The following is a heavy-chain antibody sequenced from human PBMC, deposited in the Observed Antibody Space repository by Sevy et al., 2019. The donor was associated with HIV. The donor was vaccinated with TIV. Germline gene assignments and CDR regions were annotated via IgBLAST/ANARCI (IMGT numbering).Heavy chain of an antibody. CDR2: FDPEDGET. CDR1: GYTLTELA. Sequence: ASVKVSCKVSGYTLTELAMHWVRQAPGKGLEWMGGFDPEDGETIYAQKFQGRVTVTEDTSTDTAYMELSSLRSEDTAVYYCATATQIAVAAHFDYWGQGTLVTVSS. J-gene: IGHJ4*02. D-gene: IGHD6-19*01. CDR3: ATATQIAVAAHFDY. V-gene: IGHV1-24*01.